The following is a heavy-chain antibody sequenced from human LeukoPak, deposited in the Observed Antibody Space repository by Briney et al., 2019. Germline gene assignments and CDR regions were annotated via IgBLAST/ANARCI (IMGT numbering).Heavy chain of an antibody. CDR3: ARRLLDTAIDYFDY. D-gene: IGHD5-18*01. CDR1: GFTVSSNY. CDR2: IYSGGST. J-gene: IGHJ4*02. Sequence: GGSLRLSCAASGFTVSSNYMSWVRQAPGMGLEWVSVIYSGGSTYFADSVKGRFTISRDNAKNSLYLQMNSLRAEDTAVYYCARRLLDTAIDYFDYWGQGTLVTVSS. V-gene: IGHV3-53*01.